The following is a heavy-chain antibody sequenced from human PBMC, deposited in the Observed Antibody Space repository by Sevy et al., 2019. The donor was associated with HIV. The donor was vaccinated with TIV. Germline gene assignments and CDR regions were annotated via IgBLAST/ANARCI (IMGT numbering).Heavy chain of an antibody. V-gene: IGHV3-30*02. Sequence: LSLTCAASGFSFSSYGMHWVRQAPGKGLEWMSYIQYDGSNKDYADSVKGRFTIFRDNSKNTLYLQMNSLRVEDTAVFYCVKEGGGEGGDHWGQGTLVTVSS. J-gene: IGHJ4*02. CDR2: IQYDGSNK. CDR3: VKEGGGEGGDH. D-gene: IGHD2-21*01. CDR1: GFSFSSYG.